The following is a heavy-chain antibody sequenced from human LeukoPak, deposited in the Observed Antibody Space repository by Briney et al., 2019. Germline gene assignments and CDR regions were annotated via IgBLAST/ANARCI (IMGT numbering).Heavy chain of an antibody. Sequence: GGSLRLSCADSGFTVSSNYMSWVRQAPGKGLEWVSVIYSGGSTYYADSVKGRFTISRDNSKNTLYLQMNSLRAEDTAVYYCARDSYYYDSSGQEYFQHWGQGTLVTVSS. CDR3: ARDSYYYDSSGQEYFQH. V-gene: IGHV3-53*01. D-gene: IGHD3-22*01. CDR2: IYSGGST. CDR1: GFTVSSNY. J-gene: IGHJ1*01.